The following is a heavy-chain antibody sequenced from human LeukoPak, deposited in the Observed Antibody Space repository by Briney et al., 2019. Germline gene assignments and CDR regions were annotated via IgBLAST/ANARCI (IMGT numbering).Heavy chain of an antibody. Sequence: PSETLSLTCAVYGGSFSGYYWSWIRQPPGKGLEWIGEINHSGSTNYNPSLKSRVTISVDTSKNQFSLKLSSVTAADTAVYYCARVWGYGDYVPRKPRYYFDYWGQGTLVTVSS. CDR1: GGSFSGYY. CDR2: INHSGST. J-gene: IGHJ4*02. D-gene: IGHD4-17*01. CDR3: ARVWGYGDYVPRKPRYYFDY. V-gene: IGHV4-34*01.